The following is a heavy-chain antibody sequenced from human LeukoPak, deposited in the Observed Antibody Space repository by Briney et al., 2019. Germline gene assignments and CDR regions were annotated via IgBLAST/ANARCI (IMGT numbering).Heavy chain of an antibody. V-gene: IGHV1-69*01. CDR2: IIPIFGTA. CDR3: ARDPDRGVIPG. D-gene: IGHD3-10*01. Sequence: SVKVSCKASGGTFSSYAISWVRQAPGQGLEWMGGIIPIFGTANYAQKFQGRVTITADESTSTAYMELSSLRSEGTAVYYCARDPDRGVIPGWGQGTLVSVSS. J-gene: IGHJ4*02. CDR1: GGTFSSYA.